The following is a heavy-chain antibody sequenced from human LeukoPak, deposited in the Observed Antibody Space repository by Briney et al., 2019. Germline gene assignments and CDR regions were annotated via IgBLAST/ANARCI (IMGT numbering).Heavy chain of an antibody. Sequence: GGSLRLSCAASGLTFSSHWMHWVRQAPGKGLVWVSRITNDGSSTTYADSVKGRFTISRDNSKNTLYLQMNSLRAEDTAVYYCAKYCSSTSCYWGQGTLVTVSS. CDR2: ITNDGSST. CDR1: GLTFSSHW. D-gene: IGHD2-2*01. J-gene: IGHJ4*02. V-gene: IGHV3-74*01. CDR3: AKYCSSTSCY.